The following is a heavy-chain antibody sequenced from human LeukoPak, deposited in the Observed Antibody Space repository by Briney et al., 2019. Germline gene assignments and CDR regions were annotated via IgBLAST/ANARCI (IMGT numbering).Heavy chain of an antibody. CDR3: AISSPVATVGY. CDR1: GFTFSDYY. D-gene: IGHD4-23*01. J-gene: IGHJ4*02. CDR2: ISSSGNTI. V-gene: IGHV3-11*04. Sequence: GGSLRLSCAASGFTFSDYYMSWIRQAPGQGLEWLSCISSSGNTIYDADFVKGRFTISRDNAKNSLYLQMNSLRAEDTAVYYCAISSPVATVGYWGQGTLVTVSS.